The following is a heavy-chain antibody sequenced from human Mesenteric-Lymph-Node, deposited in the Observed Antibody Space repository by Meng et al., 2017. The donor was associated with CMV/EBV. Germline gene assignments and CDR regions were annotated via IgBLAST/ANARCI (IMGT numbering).Heavy chain of an antibody. V-gene: IGHV4-61*01. J-gene: IGHJ6*02. CDR1: GGSVSSRSYY. Sequence: SEMSLTCTVSGGSVSSRSYYWSWIRQPPGKGLEWIGYMYYTGSTNYNPSLNSRVTITVDRSTNQFSLKLSSVTAADTAVYYCARDRGYGMDVWGHGTTVTVSS. CDR3: ARDRGYGMDV. CDR2: MYYTGST.